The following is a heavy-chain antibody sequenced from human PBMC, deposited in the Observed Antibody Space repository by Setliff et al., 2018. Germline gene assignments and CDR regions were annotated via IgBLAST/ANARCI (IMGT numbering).Heavy chain of an antibody. D-gene: IGHD2-2*01. CDR3: TRHEDRNKCTSSSCYRENDAFDV. CDR1: GYIFTNYW. V-gene: IGHV5-51*01. J-gene: IGHJ3*01. CDR2: LYPGDSDT. Sequence: LGESLKISCKASGYIFTNYWIGWVRQMPGKGLEWMGVLYPGDSDTRYSPSFQGQVTISADKSINTAYLQWSSLKASDTAIYYCTRHEDRNKCTSSSCYRENDAFDVWGQGAMVTVSS.